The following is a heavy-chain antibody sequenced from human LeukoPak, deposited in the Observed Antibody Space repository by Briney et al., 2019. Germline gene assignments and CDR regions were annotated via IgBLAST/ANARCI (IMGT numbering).Heavy chain of an antibody. CDR1: GGSISSYY. J-gene: IGHJ5*02. V-gene: IGHV4-39*01. CDR2: VYYSEST. D-gene: IGHD2-15*01. CDR3: ARLLPQYCNGGGCYSGFDP. Sequence: SETLSLTCTVSGGSISSYYWGWIRQPPGKGLEWIGSVYYSESTYYNASLKSRVTISVDTSKNQFSLKLTSVTAADTAVYYCARLLPQYCNGGGCYSGFDPWGQGTLVTVSS.